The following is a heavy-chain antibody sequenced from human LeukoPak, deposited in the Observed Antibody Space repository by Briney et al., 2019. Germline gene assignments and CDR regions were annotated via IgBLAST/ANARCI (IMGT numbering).Heavy chain of an antibody. CDR1: GFTLSMHW. J-gene: IGHJ4*02. CDR3: AKIDSASFAS. V-gene: IGHV3-7*01. D-gene: IGHD3-22*01. Sequence: GGSLRLSCATSGFTLSMHWISWARQAPGKGLEWVANIKQDGSEKYYVDSVKGRFTISRDNARGSLYLQMNSLRVEDTAVYYCAKIDSASFASWGQGTLVSVSA. CDR2: IKQDGSEK.